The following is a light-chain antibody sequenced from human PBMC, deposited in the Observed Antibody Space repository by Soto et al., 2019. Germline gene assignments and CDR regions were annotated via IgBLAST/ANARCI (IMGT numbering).Light chain of an antibody. CDR1: SSNIGAGYD. V-gene: IGLV1-40*01. Sequence: QSVLTQPPSVSGAPGQRVTISCTGSSSNIGAGYDVHWYQQLPGTAPKLLFYGNSNRPSGVPDRFSGSKSGTSASLAITGLQAEDEAYYYCQSYDSSMSEVFGAGTKLTVL. J-gene: IGLJ1*01. CDR2: GNS. CDR3: QSYDSSMSEV.